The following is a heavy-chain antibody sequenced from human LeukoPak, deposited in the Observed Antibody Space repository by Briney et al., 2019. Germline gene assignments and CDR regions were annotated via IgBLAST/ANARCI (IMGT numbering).Heavy chain of an antibody. CDR1: RYTFTSYA. CDR3: ARENGEVITMVRGVHYGMDV. J-gene: IGHJ6*04. V-gene: IGHV1-3*01. CDR2: INAGNGNT. Sequence: GASVKVSCKASRYTFTSYAMHWVRQSPGQRLEWMGWINAGNGNTKYSQKFQGRVTITRDTSASTAYMELSSLRSEDTAVYYCARENGEVITMVRGVHYGMDVWGKGTTVTVSS. D-gene: IGHD3-10*01.